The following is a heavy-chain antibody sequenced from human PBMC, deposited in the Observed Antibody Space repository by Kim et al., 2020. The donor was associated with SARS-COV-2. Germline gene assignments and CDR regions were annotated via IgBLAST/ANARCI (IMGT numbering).Heavy chain of an antibody. CDR3: TTDQGYNWNDPLLFDY. D-gene: IGHD1-20*01. V-gene: IGHV3-15*01. J-gene: IGHJ4*02. Sequence: GGSLRLSCAASGFTFSNAWMSWVRQAPGKGLEWVGRIKSKTDGGTTDYAAPVKGRFTISRDDSKNTLYLQMNSLKTEDTAVYYCTTDQGYNWNDPLLFDYWGQGTLVTVSS. CDR1: GFTFSNAW. CDR2: IKSKTDGGTT.